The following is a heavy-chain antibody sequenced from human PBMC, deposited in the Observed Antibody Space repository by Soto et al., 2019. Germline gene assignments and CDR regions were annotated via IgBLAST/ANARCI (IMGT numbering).Heavy chain of an antibody. CDR3: AKNPNWNNLAHFDF. D-gene: IGHD1-1*01. Sequence: EGQLLESGGGLVQPGGSLRLSCAASGFTFSTYAMTWVRQAPGKGLEWVSSTTGTGSTRNYADSVKGRFTISRDNSKNTLYLQMNSLRAEDTAVYYCAKNPNWNNLAHFDFWGQGALDTVSS. V-gene: IGHV3-23*01. CDR2: TTGTGSTR. CDR1: GFTFSTYA. J-gene: IGHJ4*02.